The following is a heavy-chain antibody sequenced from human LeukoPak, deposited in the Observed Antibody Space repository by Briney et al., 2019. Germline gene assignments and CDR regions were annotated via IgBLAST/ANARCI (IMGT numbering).Heavy chain of an antibody. V-gene: IGHV1-18*01. CDR3: ARQYSSGWYMSAFDI. CDR1: GYTFTSYG. Sequence: ASVKVSCKASGYTFTSYGISWVRQAPGQGLEWMGWVSAYNGNTNYAQKLQGRVTMTTDTSTSTAYMELRSLRSDDTAVYYCARQYSSGWYMSAFDIWGQGTMVTVSS. CDR2: VSAYNGNT. D-gene: IGHD6-19*01. J-gene: IGHJ3*02.